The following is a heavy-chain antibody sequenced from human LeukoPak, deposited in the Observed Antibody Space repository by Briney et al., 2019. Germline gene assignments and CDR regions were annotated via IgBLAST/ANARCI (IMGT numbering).Heavy chain of an antibody. J-gene: IGHJ3*02. CDR3: ARDPLRYYDI. V-gene: IGHV4-59*01. Sequence: SETLSLTCTASGGSISSYYWSWIRQPPGKGLEWIGYIYYSGSTNYNPSLKSRVTISVDTSKNQFSLKLSSVTAADTAVYYCARDPLRYYDIWGQGTMVTVSS. D-gene: IGHD3-9*01. CDR1: GGSISSYY. CDR2: IYYSGST.